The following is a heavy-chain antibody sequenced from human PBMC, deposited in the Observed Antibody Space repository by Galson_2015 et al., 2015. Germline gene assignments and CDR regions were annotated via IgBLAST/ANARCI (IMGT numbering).Heavy chain of an antibody. J-gene: IGHJ4*01. CDR3: ARDVPPRYTGYHQVD. D-gene: IGHD5-12*01. Sequence: SLRLSCAASGFTFCYYWMLWVRQAPGKGPEWVATIKQDGSDTYYGDSVRGRFTVSRDNANNLLHLQMNSLRAEDTAVYYCARDVPPRYTGYHQVDSGHGTLGTVSS. V-gene: IGHV3-7*03. CDR1: GFTFCYYW. CDR2: IKQDGSDT.